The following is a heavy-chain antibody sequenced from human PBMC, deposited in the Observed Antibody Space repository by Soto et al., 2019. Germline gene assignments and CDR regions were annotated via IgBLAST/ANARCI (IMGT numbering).Heavy chain of an antibody. CDR2: ISYDGSDT. D-gene: IGHD2-21*01. J-gene: IGHJ2*01. Sequence: QVQLVESGGGVVQPGRSLRLSCVVSGFPFSSYGMHWVRQAPGKGLEWVAVISYDGSDTYYIDSVKGRFTVSRDNSKSTLYLQINSLRAEDTAVYYCAKDWGGYSTDWYFDLWGRGTLVTVSS. CDR3: AKDWGGYSTDWYFDL. V-gene: IGHV3-30*18. CDR1: GFPFSSYG.